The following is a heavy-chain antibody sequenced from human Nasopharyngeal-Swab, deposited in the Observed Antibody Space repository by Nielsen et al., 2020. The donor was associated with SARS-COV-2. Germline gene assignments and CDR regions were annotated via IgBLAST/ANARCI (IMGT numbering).Heavy chain of an antibody. CDR3: ANLYYYDSSGYPGGDY. CDR2: ISSSGSTI. D-gene: IGHD3-22*01. Sequence: GESLKISCAASGFTFSSYEMNWVRQAPGKGLEWVSYISSSGSTIYYADSVKGRFTISRDNAKNSLYLQMNSLRAEDTALYYCANLYYYDSSGYPGGDYWGQGTLVTVSS. J-gene: IGHJ4*02. CDR1: GFTFSSYE. V-gene: IGHV3-48*03.